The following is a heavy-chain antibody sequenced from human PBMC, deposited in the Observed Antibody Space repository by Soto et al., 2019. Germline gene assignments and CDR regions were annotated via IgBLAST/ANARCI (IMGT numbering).Heavy chain of an antibody. CDR2: IYYSGST. J-gene: IGHJ5*02. CDR1: GGSISSGGYY. D-gene: IGHD3-9*01. CDR3: ARATSDILTGYYLSPPSTFDP. Sequence: PSETLSLTCTVSGGSISSGGYYWSWIRQHPGKGLEWIGYIYYSGSTYYNPSLKSRVTISVDTSKNQFSLKLSSVTAADTAVYYCARATSDILTGYYLSPPSTFDPWGQGTLVTVSS. V-gene: IGHV4-31*03.